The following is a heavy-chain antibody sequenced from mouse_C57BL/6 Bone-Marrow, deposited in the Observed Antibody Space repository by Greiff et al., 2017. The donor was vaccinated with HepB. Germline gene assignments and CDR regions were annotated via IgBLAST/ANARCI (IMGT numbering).Heavy chain of an antibody. CDR3: ATSGYPYYFDY. D-gene: IGHD3-2*02. CDR2: INPGSGGT. Sequence: VHLVESGAELVRPGTSVKVSCKASGYAFTNYLIEWVKQRPGQGLEWIGVINPGSGGTNYNEKFKGKATLTADKSSSTAYMQLSSLTSEDSAVYFCATSGYPYYFDYWGQGTTLTVSS. CDR1: GYAFTNYL. J-gene: IGHJ2*01. V-gene: IGHV1-54*01.